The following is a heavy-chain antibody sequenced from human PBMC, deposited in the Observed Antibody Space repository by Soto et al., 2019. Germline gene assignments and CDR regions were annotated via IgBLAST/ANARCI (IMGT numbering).Heavy chain of an antibody. CDR1: GGSFSGYY. CDR2: INHSGST. CDR3: ARVPLYGDYRTDY. D-gene: IGHD4-17*01. Sequence: SETLSLTCAVYGGSFSGYYWSWIRQPPGKGLDWIGEINHSGSTNYNPSLKSRVTISVDTSKNQFSLNLSSVTAADTAVYYCARVPLYGDYRTDYWGQGTLVTVSS. J-gene: IGHJ4*02. V-gene: IGHV4-34*01.